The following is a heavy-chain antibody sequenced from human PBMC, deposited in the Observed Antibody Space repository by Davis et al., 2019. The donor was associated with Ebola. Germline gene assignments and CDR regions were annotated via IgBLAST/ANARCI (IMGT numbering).Heavy chain of an antibody. CDR3: AKAIRNMYYYDSSGYSLDY. CDR1: GFTFSSYG. V-gene: IGHV3-33*06. D-gene: IGHD3-22*01. J-gene: IGHJ4*02. Sequence: GGSLRLSCAASGFTFSSYGMHWVRQAPGKGLEWVVVIWNDGSNKYYADSVKGRFTISRDNSKNTLYLQMNSLRAEDTAVYYCAKAIRNMYYYDSSGYSLDYWGQGTLVTVSS. CDR2: IWNDGSNK.